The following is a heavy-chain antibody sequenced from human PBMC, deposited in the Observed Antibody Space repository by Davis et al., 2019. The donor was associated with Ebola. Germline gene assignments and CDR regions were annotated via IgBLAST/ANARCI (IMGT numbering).Heavy chain of an antibody. CDR2: IYYSGIT. CDR3: ARHPYYYGMDV. V-gene: IGHV4-39*01. J-gene: IGHJ6*02. Sequence: PPETLSLTCSVSGGSISSSSYYWGWIRQPPGKGLEWIGSIYYSGITYYNPSLKSRVTISMDTSKSQFSLKLSSVTAADTAIYYCARHPYYYGMDVWGQGTTVTVSS. CDR1: GGSISSSSYY.